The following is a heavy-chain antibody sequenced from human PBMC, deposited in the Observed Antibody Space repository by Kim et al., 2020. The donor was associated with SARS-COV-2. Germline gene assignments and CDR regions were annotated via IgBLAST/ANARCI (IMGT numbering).Heavy chain of an antibody. CDR3: ARASTVTMLDY. CDR1: GGSFSGYY. Sequence: SETLSLTCAVYGGSFSGYYWSWIRQPPGKGLEWIGEINHSGSTNYNPSLKSRVTISVDTSKNQFSLKLSSVTAADTAVYYCARASTVTMLDYWGQGTLVTVSS. D-gene: IGHD4-17*01. J-gene: IGHJ4*02. CDR2: INHSGST. V-gene: IGHV4-34*01.